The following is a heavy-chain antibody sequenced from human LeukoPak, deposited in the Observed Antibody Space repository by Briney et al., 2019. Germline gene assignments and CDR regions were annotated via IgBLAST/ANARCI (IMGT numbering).Heavy chain of an antibody. V-gene: IGHV3-30*18. D-gene: IGHD4-17*01. J-gene: IGHJ5*02. CDR3: AKDPRAYGDSNWFDP. CDR1: GFTFSSYG. CDR2: LSYDGSNK. Sequence: GRSLRLSCAAPGFTFSSYGMHWVRQAPGKGLEWVAVLSYDGSNKYYADSVKGRFTISRDNSKNTLYLQMNSLRAEDTAVYYCAKDPRAYGDSNWFDPWGQGTLVTVSS.